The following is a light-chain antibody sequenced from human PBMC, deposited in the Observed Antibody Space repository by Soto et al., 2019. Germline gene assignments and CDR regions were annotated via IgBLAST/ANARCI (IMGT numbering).Light chain of an antibody. CDR1: SSDIDAYNY. Sequence: ALTQPASVSGSPGQSITISSTGTSSDIDAYNYVSWYQQHPGKAPKLMIYDVSNRPSGISNRFSGSKSGNTASLTISGLQAEDEADYYCGSYTTSSNYVFGTGTKVTVL. V-gene: IGLV2-14*01. J-gene: IGLJ1*01. CDR3: GSYTTSSNYV. CDR2: DVS.